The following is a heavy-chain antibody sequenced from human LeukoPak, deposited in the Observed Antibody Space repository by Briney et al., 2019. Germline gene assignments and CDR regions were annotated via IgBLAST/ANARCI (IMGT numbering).Heavy chain of an antibody. V-gene: IGHV4-30-4*01. CDR3: ARDGRYYYYGMDV. Sequence: SETLSLTCTVSGGSISSGDYYWSWIRQPPGKGLEWIGYIYYSGSTYYNPSLKSRVTTSVDTSKNQFSLKLSSVTAADTAVYYCARDGRYYYYGMDVWGQGTTVTVSS. CDR2: IYYSGST. CDR1: GGSISSGDYY. J-gene: IGHJ6*02.